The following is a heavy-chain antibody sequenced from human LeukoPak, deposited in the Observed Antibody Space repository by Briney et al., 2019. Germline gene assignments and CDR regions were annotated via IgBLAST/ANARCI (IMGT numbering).Heavy chain of an antibody. CDR2: ISATGSYI. Sequence: GGSLTLSCAASGFTFSAYNMNWVRQVPGKGPEWLSSISATGSYIFYTDSVRGRFTISRDNAKNSLYLQMSSLRVEDTAVYYCARMGSALEVGANGFDVWGPGTMVTVSS. V-gene: IGHV3-21*01. CDR3: ARMGSALEVGANGFDV. D-gene: IGHD4/OR15-4a*01. CDR1: GFTFSAYN. J-gene: IGHJ3*01.